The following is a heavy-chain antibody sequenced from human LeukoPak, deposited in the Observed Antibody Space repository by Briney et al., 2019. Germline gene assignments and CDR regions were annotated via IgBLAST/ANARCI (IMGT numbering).Heavy chain of an antibody. CDR1: GFTFTNYA. D-gene: IGHD3-3*01. Sequence: GGSLRLYCAPSGFTFTNYAMSWVRQPPGKGLEWVSAISGSGGTTYYADSVKGRFTISRDNSKNTLYLQMNSLRAEDTAVYYCAKRHFDFWSGYENQMYYFDQWGQGTLVTVSS. V-gene: IGHV3-23*01. CDR2: ISGSGGTT. J-gene: IGHJ4*02. CDR3: AKRHFDFWSGYENQMYYFDQ.